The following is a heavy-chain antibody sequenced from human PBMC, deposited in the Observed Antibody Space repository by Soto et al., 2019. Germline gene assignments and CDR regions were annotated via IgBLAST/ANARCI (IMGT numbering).Heavy chain of an antibody. Sequence: ASVKVSCKASGGTFSSYAISWVRQAPGQGLEWMGGIIPIFGTANYAQKFQGRVTITADGSTSTAYMELSSLRSEDTAVYYCARDRFDGYCSGGSCYSEGYYGMDVWGQGTTVTVSS. V-gene: IGHV1-69*13. CDR2: IIPIFGTA. D-gene: IGHD2-15*01. CDR3: ARDRFDGYCSGGSCYSEGYYGMDV. J-gene: IGHJ6*02. CDR1: GGTFSSYA.